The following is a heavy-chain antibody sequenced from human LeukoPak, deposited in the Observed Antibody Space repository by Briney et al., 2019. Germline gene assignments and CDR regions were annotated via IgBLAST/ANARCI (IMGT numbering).Heavy chain of an antibody. V-gene: IGHV1-69*13. J-gene: IGHJ6*02. Sequence: SVKVSCKASGGTFSSYVISWVRQAPGQGLEWMGGIIPIFGTANYAQKFQGRVTITADESTSTAYMELSSLRSEDTAVYYCASSEQLVPLYYYGMDVWGQGTTVTVSS. CDR2: IIPIFGTA. CDR3: ASSEQLVPLYYYGMDV. CDR1: GGTFSSYV. D-gene: IGHD6-6*01.